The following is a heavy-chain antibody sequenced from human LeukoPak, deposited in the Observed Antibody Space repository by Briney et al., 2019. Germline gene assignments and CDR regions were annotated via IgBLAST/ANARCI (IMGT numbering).Heavy chain of an antibody. V-gene: IGHV4-39*07. J-gene: IGHJ6*03. Sequence: SQTLSLTCTVSGGSISSSSYYWGWIRQPPGKGLEWIGSIYYSGSTYYNPSLKSRVTISVDTSKNQFSLKLSSVTAADTAVYYCARGRGYYYYYYMDVWGKGTTVTISS. CDR1: GGSISSSSYY. CDR2: IYYSGST. CDR3: ARGRGYYYYYYMDV.